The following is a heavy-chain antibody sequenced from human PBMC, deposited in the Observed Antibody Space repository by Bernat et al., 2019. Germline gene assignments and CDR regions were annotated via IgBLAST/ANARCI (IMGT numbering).Heavy chain of an antibody. Sequence: QVQLVESGGGVVQPGRSLRLSCAASGFTFSSYGMHWVRQAPGKGLEWVAVIWYDGSNKYYADSVKGRFTISRDNSKNTLYLQMNSLRAEDTAVYYCAREAGHYYGSGTPVYYGMDVWGQGTTVTVYS. CDR1: GFTFSSYG. CDR2: IWYDGSNK. V-gene: IGHV3-33*01. J-gene: IGHJ6*02. D-gene: IGHD3-10*01. CDR3: AREAGHYYGSGTPVYYGMDV.